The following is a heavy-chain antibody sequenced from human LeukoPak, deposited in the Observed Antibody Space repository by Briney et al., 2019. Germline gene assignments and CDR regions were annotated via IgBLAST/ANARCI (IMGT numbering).Heavy chain of an antibody. J-gene: IGHJ4*02. Sequence: GGSLRLSCAASDFTFSSYWMHWVRQAPGKGLVWVSRIDTDGSTTSYADSVKGRSTISRDNAKNTLYLQMNSLRAEDTAVYYCARGGLEPVDYWGQGTLVTVSS. D-gene: IGHD1-1*01. CDR2: IDTDGSTT. CDR1: DFTFSSYW. CDR3: ARGGLEPVDY. V-gene: IGHV3-74*01.